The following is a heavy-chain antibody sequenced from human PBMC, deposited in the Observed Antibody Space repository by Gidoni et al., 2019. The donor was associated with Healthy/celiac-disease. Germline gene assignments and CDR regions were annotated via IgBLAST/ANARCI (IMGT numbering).Heavy chain of an antibody. J-gene: IGHJ4*02. CDR1: GFPFSSYG. Sequence: QVQLVASGGGVVQPGRSLRLSCAASGFPFSSYGMHGVRQAPGKGLEWVAVIWYDGSNKYYADSVKGRFTISRDNSKNTLYLQMNSLRAEDTAVYYCARESSSGPLFDYWGQGTLVTVSS. CDR3: ARESSSGPLFDY. D-gene: IGHD6-6*01. CDR2: IWYDGSNK. V-gene: IGHV3-33*01.